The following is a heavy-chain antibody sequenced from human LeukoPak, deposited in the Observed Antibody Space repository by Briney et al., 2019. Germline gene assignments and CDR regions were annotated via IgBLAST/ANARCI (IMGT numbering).Heavy chain of an antibody. V-gene: IGHV3-30*04. CDR2: ISNDGRDK. Sequence: GGSLRLSCAASGFTFSTYALHWVRQAPGKGLEWVAVISNDGRDKKYADSVKGRFIISSDNSKNTLYLQMNSLRAEDTAVYYCARDGVKGAAVYYFDYWGQGTLVTVSS. CDR1: GFTFSTYA. J-gene: IGHJ4*02. D-gene: IGHD3-3*01. CDR3: ARDGVKGAAVYYFDY.